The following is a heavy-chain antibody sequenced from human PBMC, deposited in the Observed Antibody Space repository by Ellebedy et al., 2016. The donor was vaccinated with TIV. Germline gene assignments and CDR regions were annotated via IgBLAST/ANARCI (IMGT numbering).Heavy chain of an antibody. D-gene: IGHD3-10*01. CDR1: GFTFRSYW. J-gene: IGHJ6*02. CDR2: INGDGSST. Sequence: GESLKISCAASGFTFRSYWMHWVRQAPGKGLVWVSRINGDGSSTTYADSVKGRFTISGDYAKNTLYLQMNSLRAEDTAVYYCARGGYGSGRSGGMDVWGQGTTVTVSS. V-gene: IGHV3-74*03. CDR3: ARGGYGSGRSGGMDV.